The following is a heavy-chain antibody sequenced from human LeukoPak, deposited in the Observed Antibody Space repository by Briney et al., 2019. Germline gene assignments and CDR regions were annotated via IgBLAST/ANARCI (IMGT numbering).Heavy chain of an antibody. CDR2: VDPSGDIA. D-gene: IGHD3-10*01. V-gene: IGHV1-46*01. CDR3: ARDSFGVRGFDH. Sequence: ASVKVSCKTSGYTFIHYYMHWVRQASGEGFEWMGIVDPSGDIATYTQKFQGRVTLTTDTSTSTFYMELSSLRSEDTAIYYCARDSFGVRGFDHWGQGTPVTVSS. CDR1: GYTFIHYY. J-gene: IGHJ4*02.